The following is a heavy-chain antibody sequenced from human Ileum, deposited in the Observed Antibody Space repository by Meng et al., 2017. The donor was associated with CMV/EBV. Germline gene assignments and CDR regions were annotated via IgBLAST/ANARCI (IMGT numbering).Heavy chain of an antibody. CDR2: INTNGSTT. D-gene: IGHD5-18*01. CDR1: GLPVSSYW. J-gene: IGHJ4*02. V-gene: IGHV3-74*01. Sequence: SGLPVSSYWMHWVRQAPGKGRVWVSRINTNGSTTTYADSVKGRFTVSRDNAKNTLYLQMSSLRAEDTAVYYCATGKRRGYGSSDYWGQGTLVTVSS. CDR3: ATGKRRGYGSSDY.